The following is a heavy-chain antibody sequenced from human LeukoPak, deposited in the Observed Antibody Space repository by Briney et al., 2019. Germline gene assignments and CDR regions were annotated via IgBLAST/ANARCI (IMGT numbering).Heavy chain of an antibody. CDR3: AEESGKFDY. J-gene: IGHJ4*02. D-gene: IGHD1-1*01. V-gene: IGHV3-43*02. CDR2: IGADGGST. CDR1: GLNFDESA. Sequence: PGGSLRLSCVASGLNFDESAMHWVRQAPGKGLEWVSLIGADGGSTFSADSVKGRFSISRDNSKNSLYLQMNSLRSEDTAMYYCAEESGKFDYWGQGTLVAVSS.